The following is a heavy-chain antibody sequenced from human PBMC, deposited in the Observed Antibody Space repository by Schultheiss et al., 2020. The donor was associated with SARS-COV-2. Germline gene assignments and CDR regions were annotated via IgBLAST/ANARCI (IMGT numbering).Heavy chain of an antibody. CDR1: GGSISSSSYY. V-gene: IGHV4-39*07. J-gene: IGHJ4*02. CDR3: ARGAAMDY. Sequence: SQTLSLTCTVSGGSISSSSYYWGWIRQPPGKGLEWIGEINHSGSINYNPSLKSRVTISVDTSKNQFSLKLSSVTAADTAVYYCARGAAMDYWGQGTLVTVSS. CDR2: INHSGSI. D-gene: IGHD5-18*01.